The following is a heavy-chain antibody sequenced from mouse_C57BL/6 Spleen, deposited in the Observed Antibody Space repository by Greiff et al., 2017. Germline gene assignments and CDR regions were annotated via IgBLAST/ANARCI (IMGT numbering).Heavy chain of an antibody. J-gene: IGHJ2*01. CDR1: GYTFTSYG. Sequence: QVQLQQSGAELARPGASVKLSCKASGYTFTSYGISWVKQRTGQGLEWIGEIYPRSGNTYYNEKFKGKATLTADKSSSPSYMELRSLTSEDSAVYFCARNWDGRFDYWGQGTTLTVSS. CDR3: ARNWDGRFDY. V-gene: IGHV1-81*01. D-gene: IGHD4-1*01. CDR2: IYPRSGNT.